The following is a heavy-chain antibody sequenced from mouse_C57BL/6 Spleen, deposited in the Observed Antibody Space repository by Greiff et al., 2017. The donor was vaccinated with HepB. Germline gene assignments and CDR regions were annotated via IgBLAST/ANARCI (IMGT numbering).Heavy chain of an antibody. CDR1: GFNIKDYY. Sequence: EVQLQQSGAELVKPGASVKLSCTASGFNIKDYYMHWVKQRTEQGLEWIGRIDPEDGETKYAPKFQGKATITADTSSNPANLQLSSLTSEDTAVYYCARTSLGGGYDDGFAYWGQGTLVTVSA. D-gene: IGHD2-2*01. V-gene: IGHV14-2*01. J-gene: IGHJ3*01. CDR3: ARTSLGGGYDDGFAY. CDR2: IDPEDGET.